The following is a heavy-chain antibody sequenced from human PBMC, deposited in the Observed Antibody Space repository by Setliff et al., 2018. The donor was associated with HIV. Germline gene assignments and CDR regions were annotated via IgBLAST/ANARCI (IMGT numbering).Heavy chain of an antibody. CDR3: ARDFLGDPDWSLDY. J-gene: IGHJ4*02. D-gene: IGHD3-9*01. V-gene: IGHV7-4-1*02. CDR2: INTYTGNP. CDR1: GYTFTSYG. Sequence: ASVKVSCKASGYTFTSYGMNWVRQAPGQGLEWMGWINTYTGNPTYAQALSGRFVFSLDTSVTTAYLQISSLTAEDTAVYYCARDFLGDPDWSLDYWGQGTLVTVSS.